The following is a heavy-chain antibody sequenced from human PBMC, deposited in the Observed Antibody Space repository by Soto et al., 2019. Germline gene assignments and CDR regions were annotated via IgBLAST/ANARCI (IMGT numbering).Heavy chain of an antibody. V-gene: IGHV3-21*01. CDR2: ISRSAVYI. Sequence: EVQRVESGGGPVRPGGSLKLSCAASGFNFITYSLSWVRQSPGKGLEWVASISRSAVYIDYADSVKGRCTISRDKANNFLYLQINRLRAEDTVTDHCFRDGFDYYVSERLNFDTWLQGPIITFSS. CDR3: FRDGFDYYVSERLNFDT. D-gene: IGHD3-10*02. J-gene: IGHJ3*02. CDR1: GFNFITYS.